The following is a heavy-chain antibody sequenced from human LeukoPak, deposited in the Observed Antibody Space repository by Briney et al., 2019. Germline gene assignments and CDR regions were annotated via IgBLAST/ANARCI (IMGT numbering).Heavy chain of an antibody. V-gene: IGHV3-21*01. CDR2: ISSSSSYI. CDR3: ARGRDGYNPGD. J-gene: IGHJ4*02. D-gene: IGHD5-24*01. CDR1: GFTFSSYS. Sequence: GGSLRLSCAASGFTFSSYSMNWVRQAPGKGLEWVSSISSSSSYIYYADSVKGRFTISRDNAKNSLYLQMNSLRAEDTAVYYCARGRDGYNPGDWGQGTLVTVSS.